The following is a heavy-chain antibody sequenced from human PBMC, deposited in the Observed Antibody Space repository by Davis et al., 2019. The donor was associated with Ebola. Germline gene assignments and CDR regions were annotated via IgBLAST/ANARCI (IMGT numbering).Heavy chain of an antibody. J-gene: IGHJ4*02. Sequence: PGGSLRLSCAASGFTFSSYAMSWVRQAPGKGLEWVSAISGSGGSTYYADSVKGRFTISRDNSKNALYLQMSRLRAEDTAVYYCAKTPRTSYVSIKDDYWGQGTLVTVSS. D-gene: IGHD3-10*01. CDR3: AKTPRTSYVSIKDDY. V-gene: IGHV3-23*01. CDR1: GFTFSSYA. CDR2: ISGSGGST.